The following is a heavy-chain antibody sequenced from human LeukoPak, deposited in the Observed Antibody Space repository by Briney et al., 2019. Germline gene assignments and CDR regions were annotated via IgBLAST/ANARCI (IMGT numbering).Heavy chain of an antibody. CDR1: GWSFSGYY. Sequence: SETLSLTCAVYGWSFSGYYWGLIRQPPGKGLEWIGEISHSGSTNYNPSLKSRITISVDTSKNQFSLKLSSVTAADTAVYYCARGRGYNSFDYWGQGTLVTVSS. V-gene: IGHV4-34*01. J-gene: IGHJ4*02. CDR2: ISHSGST. CDR3: ARGRGYNSFDY. D-gene: IGHD2/OR15-2a*01.